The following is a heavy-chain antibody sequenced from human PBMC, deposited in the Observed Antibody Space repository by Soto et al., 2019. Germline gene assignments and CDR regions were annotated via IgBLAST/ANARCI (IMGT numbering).Heavy chain of an antibody. CDR3: ARDAPFPITGTTFDY. CDR1: GYIFTNYY. Sequence: ASVKVSCKASGYIFTNYYIHWVRQAPGQGLGWMGMIHPNGGSTTYAQKFQGRVTMTRDTSTNTVYMELSSLRSEDTAVYYCARDAPFPITGTTFDYRGQGTLVTVSS. J-gene: IGHJ4*02. D-gene: IGHD1-7*01. V-gene: IGHV1-46*01. CDR2: IHPNGGST.